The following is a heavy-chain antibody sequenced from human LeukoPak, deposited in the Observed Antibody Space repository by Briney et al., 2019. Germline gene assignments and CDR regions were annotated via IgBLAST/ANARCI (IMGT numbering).Heavy chain of an antibody. D-gene: IGHD5-18*01. CDR2: INNSSSSI. V-gene: IGHV3-21*01. J-gene: IGHJ4*02. Sequence: GGSLRLSCAASGFTFSSYSMNWVRQAPGKGLECVSSINNSSSSIYYADSVKGRFTISRDNAKNSLYLQMNSLRAEDTAVYYCARASGDIVETATMGSYWGQGTLVTVSS. CDR3: ARASGDIVETATMGSY. CDR1: GFTFSSYS.